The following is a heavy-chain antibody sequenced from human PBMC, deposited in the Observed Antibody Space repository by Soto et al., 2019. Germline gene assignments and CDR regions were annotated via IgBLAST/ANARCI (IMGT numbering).Heavy chain of an antibody. J-gene: IGHJ4*02. V-gene: IGHV3-30*18. CDR3: ANLGGSGFYYSDY. CDR1: GFTFSSYG. D-gene: IGHD3-10*01. Sequence: QVQLVESGGGVVQPGRSLRLSCAASGFTFSSYGMHWVRQAPGKGLEWVSVISYEGSNKYYADSVKGRFTISRDNSKNTLYLQVKSLRAEDTAVFYCANLGGSGFYYSDYWGQGTLVTVSS. CDR2: ISYEGSNK.